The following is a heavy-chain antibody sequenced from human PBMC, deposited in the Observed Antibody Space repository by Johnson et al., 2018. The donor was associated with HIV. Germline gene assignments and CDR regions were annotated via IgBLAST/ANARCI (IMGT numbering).Heavy chain of an antibody. CDR3: AKSTQASIVRESGPYGAFDI. V-gene: IGHV3-30*18. D-gene: IGHD3-10*01. Sequence: QVQLVESGGKLIQPGGSLRLSCAASEFTVSSNYMSWVRQVPGKGLEWVAVISYDGSNKYYADSVKGRFTISRDNSKNTLYLQMNSLRAEDTALYYCAKSTQASIVRESGPYGAFDIWGQGTMVTVSS. CDR1: EFTVSSNY. CDR2: ISYDGSNK. J-gene: IGHJ3*02.